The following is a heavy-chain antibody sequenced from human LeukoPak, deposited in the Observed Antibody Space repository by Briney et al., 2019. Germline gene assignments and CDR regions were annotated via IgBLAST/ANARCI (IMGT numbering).Heavy chain of an antibody. Sequence: SQTLSLTCPVPGGSISSGHNYWSWIRQPAGKGLEWIGRIYTSGSTDYNPSLKSRVTISVDASKNQFSLKLSSVTAADTAVYYCARDEGYHYYAMDVWGQGTTVTVSS. CDR2: IYTSGST. CDR3: ARDEGYHYYAMDV. V-gene: IGHV4-61*02. J-gene: IGHJ6*02. CDR1: GGSISSGHNY.